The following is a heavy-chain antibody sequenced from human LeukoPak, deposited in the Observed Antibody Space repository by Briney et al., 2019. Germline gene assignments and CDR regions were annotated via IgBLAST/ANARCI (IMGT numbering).Heavy chain of an antibody. CDR2: VYYSGST. J-gene: IGHJ6*02. Sequence: SETLSLTCTVSGNSISTNNYYWGWIRQPPGKGLEWIGSVYYSGSTYYNLSLKTRVTMSVDTSRNQFSLRLSSVTAADTAVYYCARDLDYSSGWHYYYYYYGMDVWGQGTTVTVSS. CDR1: GNSISTNNYY. CDR3: ARDLDYSSGWHYYYYYYGMDV. V-gene: IGHV4-39*02. D-gene: IGHD6-19*01.